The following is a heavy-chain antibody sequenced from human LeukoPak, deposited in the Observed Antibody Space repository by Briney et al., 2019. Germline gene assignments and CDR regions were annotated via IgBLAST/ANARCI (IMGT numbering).Heavy chain of an antibody. J-gene: IGHJ4*02. V-gene: IGHV3-7*01. D-gene: IGHD2-2*01. Sequence: PGGSLRLSCVASGFIFSNYWMSWVRQAPGKGLEWVANINQDGSEKYYVDSVKGRFTISRDNAKNSLYLQMNSLRAEDTAVYYCARHIDDQLLWYYFDYWGQGTLVTVSS. CDR3: ARHIDDQLLWYYFDY. CDR2: INQDGSEK. CDR1: GFIFSNYW.